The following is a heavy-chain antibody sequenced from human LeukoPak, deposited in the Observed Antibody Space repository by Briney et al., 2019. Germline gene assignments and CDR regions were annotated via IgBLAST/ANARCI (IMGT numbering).Heavy chain of an antibody. V-gene: IGHV3-48*04. CDR1: GFTFRSYT. CDR2: ISSSGSTI. CDR3: ARVPGDY. J-gene: IGHJ4*02. Sequence: GALRLLCSAPGFTFRSYTMNWVRPAPGKGLEWLSYISSSGSTIYYADSVKGRFTISRDNAKNSLYLQMNSLRAEDTAVYYCARVPGDYWGQGTLVTVSS.